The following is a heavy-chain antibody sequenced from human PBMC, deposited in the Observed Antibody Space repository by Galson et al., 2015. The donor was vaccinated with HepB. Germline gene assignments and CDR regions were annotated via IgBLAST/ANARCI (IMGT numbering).Heavy chain of an antibody. J-gene: IGHJ6*03. D-gene: IGHD4-17*01. CDR1: GDSVSSNSAA. Sequence: CAISGDSVSSNSAAWNWIRQSPSRGLEWLGRTYYRSKWYNDYAVSVKSRVTINPDTSKNQFSLHLNSVTPEDTAVYYCARANGDFIYYYNYYFMDVWGKGTTVTVSS. V-gene: IGHV6-1*01. CDR2: TYYRSKWYN. CDR3: ARANGDFIYYYNYYFMDV.